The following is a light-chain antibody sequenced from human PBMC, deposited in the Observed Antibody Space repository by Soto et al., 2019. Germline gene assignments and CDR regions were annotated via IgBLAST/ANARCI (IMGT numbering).Light chain of an antibody. V-gene: IGKV1-39*01. CDR2: SAS. CDR3: QQSYRSPPT. Sequence: DIPMTQSPPSLSASVGDRVTITCRASQTITSYLNWYQQLPGKAPELLIYSASRLRSGVPSRFSGSGSETDFTLTISSLQPEDFATYYCQQSYRSPPTFGQGTRVEV. CDR1: QTITSY. J-gene: IGKJ1*01.